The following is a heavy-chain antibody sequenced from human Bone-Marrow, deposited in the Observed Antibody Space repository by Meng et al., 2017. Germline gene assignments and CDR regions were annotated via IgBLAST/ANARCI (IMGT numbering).Heavy chain of an antibody. CDR2: IYHSGST. Sequence: GSLRLSCAVSGGSISSSNWWSWVRQPPGKGLEWIGEIYHSGSTNYNPSLKSRVTISVEKSKNQFSLKLSSVTAADTAVYYCARASLRFLEWLPTLDGMDVWGQGTTVTAP. D-gene: IGHD3-3*01. CDR1: GGSISSSNW. V-gene: IGHV4-4*02. CDR3: ARASLRFLEWLPTLDGMDV. J-gene: IGHJ6*02.